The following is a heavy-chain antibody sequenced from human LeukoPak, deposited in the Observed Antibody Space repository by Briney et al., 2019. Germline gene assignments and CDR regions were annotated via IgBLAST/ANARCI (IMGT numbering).Heavy chain of an antibody. V-gene: IGHV3-23*01. Sequence: GGSLRLSCAASGFTFSSYAMSWVRQAPGKGLEWVSLISGSGGSTYYADSVKGRFTISRDNSKNTLHLQMNSLRAEDTAVYYCAKAVAGTSMYYLDYWGQGTLVTVSS. CDR1: GFTFSSYA. CDR2: ISGSGGST. D-gene: IGHD6-19*01. CDR3: AKAVAGTSMYYLDY. J-gene: IGHJ4*02.